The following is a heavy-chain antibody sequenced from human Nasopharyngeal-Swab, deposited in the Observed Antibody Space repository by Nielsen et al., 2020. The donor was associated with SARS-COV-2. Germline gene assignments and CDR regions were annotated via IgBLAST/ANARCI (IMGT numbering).Heavy chain of an antibody. CDR1: GYTLTELS. V-gene: IGHV1-24*01. Sequence: ASVKVSCKVSGYTLTELSMHWVRQAPGKGLEWMGGFDPEDGETIYAQKFQGRVTMTEDTSTDTAYIELSSLRSEDTAVYYCATDPAIFGVVNFDYWGQGTLVTVSS. CDR3: ATDPAIFGVVNFDY. J-gene: IGHJ4*02. CDR2: FDPEDGET. D-gene: IGHD3-3*01.